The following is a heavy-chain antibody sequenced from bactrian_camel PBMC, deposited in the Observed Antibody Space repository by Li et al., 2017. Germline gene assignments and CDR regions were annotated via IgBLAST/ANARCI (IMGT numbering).Heavy chain of an antibody. V-gene: IGHV3S67*01. CDR1: GFTSKRCE. CDR3: QGMGSFPCIAY. CDR2: IGTRNTT. Sequence: VQLVESGGGSVQTGGSLRLSCTAPGFTSKRCEMHWYRLTPGKEREFVASIGTRNTTLYKWPVEGRFTISKDDAKDTVYLQMNALKPEDTGTYSCQGMGSFPCIAYRGQGTQVTVS. J-gene: IGHJ4*01. D-gene: IGHD3*01.